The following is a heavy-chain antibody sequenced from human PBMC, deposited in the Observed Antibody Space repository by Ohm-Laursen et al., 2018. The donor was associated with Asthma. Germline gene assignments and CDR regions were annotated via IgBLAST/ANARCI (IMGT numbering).Heavy chain of an antibody. CDR1: GFTFNKHH. J-gene: IGHJ4*02. CDR2: IDGSGGRT. V-gene: IGHV3-23*01. D-gene: IGHD1-26*01. CDR3: IKDLSGTYSFDY. Sequence: GSLRLSCSASGFTFNKHHMTWVRQAPGKGLEWVSAIDGSGGRTYYADSVRGRFTISRDNSKNTLYLQMSSLRAEDTAVYHCIKDLSGTYSFDYWGQGALVTVSS.